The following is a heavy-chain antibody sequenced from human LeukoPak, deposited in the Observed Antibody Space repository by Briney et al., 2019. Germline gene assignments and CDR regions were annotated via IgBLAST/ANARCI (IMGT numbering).Heavy chain of an antibody. CDR1: GGSINSNSYY. J-gene: IGHJ4*02. CDR2: TYYTGSP. Sequence: KPSETLSLTCTVSGGSINSNSYYWDWIRQPPGKGLEWIGTTYYTGSPNNNPSLKSRVTISVATSKNQFSLRLNSVTAADMAVYYCARHRPTGGAGSYYRSFDYWGQGTLVTVSS. D-gene: IGHD3-10*01. V-gene: IGHV4-39*01. CDR3: ARHRPTGGAGSYYRSFDY.